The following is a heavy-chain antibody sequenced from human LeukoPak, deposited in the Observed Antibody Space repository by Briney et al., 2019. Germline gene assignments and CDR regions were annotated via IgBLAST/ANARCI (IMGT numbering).Heavy chain of an antibody. CDR1: GFTFSNYE. J-gene: IGHJ4*02. D-gene: IGHD6-19*01. CDR2: ISSSGSDI. Sequence: GGSLRLSCAASGFTFSNYEMHWVRQAPGKGLEWVSYISSSGSDIYYADSVKGRFTISRDNAKNSLYLHMNSLRAEDTAVYYCAKRHSSGWYSIDSWGQGTLVTVSS. V-gene: IGHV3-48*03. CDR3: AKRHSSGWYSIDS.